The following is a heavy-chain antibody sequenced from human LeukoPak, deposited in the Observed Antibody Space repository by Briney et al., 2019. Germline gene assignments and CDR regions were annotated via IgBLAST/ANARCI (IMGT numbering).Heavy chain of an antibody. Sequence: SETLSLTCSVSAGSISSYYWSWIRQPPGKGLEWIAYIYYSGSTNYNPSLKSRVTISVDTSNNQFSLNLSSVTAADTAIYFCARLSHPADSTWFFDYWGQGTLVTVFS. CDR1: AGSISSYY. CDR2: IYYSGST. CDR3: ARLSHPADSTWFFDY. D-gene: IGHD6-13*01. J-gene: IGHJ4*02. V-gene: IGHV4-59*08.